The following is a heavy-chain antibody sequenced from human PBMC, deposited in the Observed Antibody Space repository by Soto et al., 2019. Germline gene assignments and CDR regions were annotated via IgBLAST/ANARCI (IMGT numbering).Heavy chain of an antibody. CDR1: GYTFTGYY. CDR3: ARSPTGPSHVREHYFDY. D-gene: IGHD1-1*01. V-gene: IGHV1-2*04. CDR2: INPNSGGT. J-gene: IGHJ4*02. Sequence: ASVKVSCKASGYTFTGYYMHWVRQAPGQGLEWMGWINPNSGGTNYAQKFQGWVTMTRDTSISTAYMELSRLRSDDTAVYYCARSPTGPSHVREHYFDYWGQGTLVTVSS.